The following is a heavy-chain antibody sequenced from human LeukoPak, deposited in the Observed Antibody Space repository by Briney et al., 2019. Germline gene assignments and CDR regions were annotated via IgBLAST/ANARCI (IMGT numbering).Heavy chain of an antibody. Sequence: ASETLSLTCTVSGGSISSYYWSWIRQPPGKGLEWIGYIYYSGSTNYNPSLKSQVAISVDTSKNQFSLKLSSVTAADTAVYYCARVGAVAGRKYYFDYWGQGTLVTVSS. J-gene: IGHJ4*02. D-gene: IGHD6-19*01. V-gene: IGHV4-59*01. CDR1: GGSISSYY. CDR2: IYYSGST. CDR3: ARVGAVAGRKYYFDY.